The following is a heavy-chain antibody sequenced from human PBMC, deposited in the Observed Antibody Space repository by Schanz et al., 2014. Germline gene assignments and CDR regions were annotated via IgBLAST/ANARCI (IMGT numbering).Heavy chain of an antibody. CDR2: IIPILGIA. D-gene: IGHD5-12*01. J-gene: IGHJ3*02. V-gene: IGHV1-69*04. Sequence: QVQLVQSGGEMKKPGASVKVSCKASGYTFTDYGLSWVRQAPGQGLEWMGRIIPILGIANYAQRFQDRVRITADKSTSTAYMELSSLRSDDTAVYYCARGGGPEDVFDIWGQGTIXTVSS. CDR1: GYTFTDYG. CDR3: ARGGGPEDVFDI.